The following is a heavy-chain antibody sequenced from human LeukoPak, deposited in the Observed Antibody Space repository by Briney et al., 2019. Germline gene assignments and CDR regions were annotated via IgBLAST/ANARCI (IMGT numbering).Heavy chain of an antibody. CDR2: IKQDGSEK. CDR1: GFTFSSYW. Sequence: PGGSLRLSCAASGFTFSSYWMSWVRQAPGKGLEWVANIKQDGSEKYYVDSVKGRFTISRDNAKNSLYLQMNSLRAEDTAVYYCARAPYDILTRGYYPKESYYYGMDVWGQGTTVTVSS. D-gene: IGHD3-9*01. J-gene: IGHJ6*02. V-gene: IGHV3-7*01. CDR3: ARAPYDILTRGYYPKESYYYGMDV.